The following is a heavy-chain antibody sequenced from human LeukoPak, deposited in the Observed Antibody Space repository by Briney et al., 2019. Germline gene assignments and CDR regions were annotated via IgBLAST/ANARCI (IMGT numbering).Heavy chain of an antibody. CDR3: AELGITMIGGV. CDR2: ISYDGSNE. V-gene: IGHV3-30*04. J-gene: IGHJ6*04. D-gene: IGHD3-10*02. Sequence: GGSLRLSCAASGFTFSSYVVHWVRQAPGKGLEWVAIISYDGSNEYYADSVKGRFTISRDNSKNSLYLQMNSLRAEDTAVYYCAELGITMIGGVWGKGTTVTISS. CDR1: GFTFSSYV.